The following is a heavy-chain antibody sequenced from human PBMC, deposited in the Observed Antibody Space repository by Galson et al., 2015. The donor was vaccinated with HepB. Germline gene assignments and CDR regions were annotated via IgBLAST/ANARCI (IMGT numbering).Heavy chain of an antibody. CDR3: ATGITMVQGVIRDGSELDY. D-gene: IGHD3-10*01. Sequence: SVKVSCKASGYTFTGYYMHWVRQAPGKGLEWMGGFDPEDGETIYAQKFQGRVTMTEDTSTDTAYMELSSLRSEDTAVYYCATGITMVQGVIRDGSELDYWGQGTLVTVSS. CDR2: FDPEDGET. J-gene: IGHJ4*02. CDR1: GYTFTGYY. V-gene: IGHV1-24*01.